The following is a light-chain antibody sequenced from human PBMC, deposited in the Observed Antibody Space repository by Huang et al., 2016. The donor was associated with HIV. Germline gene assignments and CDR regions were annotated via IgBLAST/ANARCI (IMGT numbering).Light chain of an antibody. Sequence: DFVMTQSPLSLPVTPGEPASISCRSSQSLLHSNYYNYLDWYLQKPGQSPQLLIYLGSNRASGVPDRFSGSGSGTDFTLKISRVEAEDVGVYYCMQALQTPPTFGGGTKVEI. V-gene: IGKV2-28*01. CDR2: LGS. CDR1: QSLLHSNYYNY. CDR3: MQALQTPPT. J-gene: IGKJ4*01.